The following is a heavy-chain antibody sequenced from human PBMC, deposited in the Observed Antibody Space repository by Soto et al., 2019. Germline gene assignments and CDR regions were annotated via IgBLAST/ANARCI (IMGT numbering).Heavy chain of an antibody. V-gene: IGHV4-4*02. J-gene: IGHJ4*02. CDR3: ARVFYSALYYFDY. D-gene: IGHD2-15*01. CDR1: NDSISSNNW. Sequence: QVQLQESGPGLVKPSGTLSLTCAVSNDSISSNNWWTWVRQPPGKGLEWIGEIFHSGSTSYNPSLKSRVSISVDKSKNQFSLKLTSVTAADTAVYYCARVFYSALYYFDYCGQGTLVTVSS. CDR2: IFHSGST.